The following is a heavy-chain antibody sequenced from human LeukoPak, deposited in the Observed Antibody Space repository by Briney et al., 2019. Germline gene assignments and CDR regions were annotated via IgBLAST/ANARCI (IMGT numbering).Heavy chain of an antibody. CDR2: IKQDGSEK. CDR1: GFTFSTYC. CDR3: AKDMRIAAAGTTPVFDY. V-gene: IGHV3-7*03. J-gene: IGHJ4*02. D-gene: IGHD6-13*01. Sequence: GGSLRLSCAASGFTFSTYCMSWVRQAPGKGLEWVANIKQDGSEKYYVDSVKGRFTISRDNAKNSLYLQMNSLRAEDTALYYCAKDMRIAAAGTTPVFDYWGQGTLVTVSS.